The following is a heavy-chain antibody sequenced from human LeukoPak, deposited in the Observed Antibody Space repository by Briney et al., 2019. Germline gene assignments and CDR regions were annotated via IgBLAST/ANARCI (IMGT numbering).Heavy chain of an antibody. CDR3: ARVYQSSGISSGYFDY. CDR2: IYSSGST. V-gene: IGHV4-4*07. D-gene: IGHD4-23*01. Sequence: SETLSLTCTVSGVSISSYYMSWIRQPAGKGLEWIARIYSSGSTSYNASLKSRVTMSVDTSKNQVSLKLSSETAADTAMYHCARVYQSSGISSGYFDYWGQGTLVTVSS. CDR1: GVSISSYY. J-gene: IGHJ4*02.